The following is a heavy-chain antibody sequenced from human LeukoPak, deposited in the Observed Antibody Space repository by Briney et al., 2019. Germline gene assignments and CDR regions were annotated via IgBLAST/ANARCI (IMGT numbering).Heavy chain of an antibody. D-gene: IGHD2-2*01. V-gene: IGHV3-30*01. Sequence: PGRSLRLSCAASGFTFSSYAMHWVRQAPGKGLEWVAVISYDGSNKYYADSVKGRFTISRDNSKNTLYLQMNSLRAEDTAVYYCGSYYCSSTSCNRSYYYYYMDVWGKGTRVTVPS. J-gene: IGHJ6*03. CDR2: ISYDGSNK. CDR1: GFTFSSYA. CDR3: GSYYCSSTSCNRSYYYYYMDV.